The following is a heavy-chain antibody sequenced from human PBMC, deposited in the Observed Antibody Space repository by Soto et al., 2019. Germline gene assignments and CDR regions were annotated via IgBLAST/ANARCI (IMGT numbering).Heavy chain of an antibody. J-gene: IGHJ5*02. D-gene: IGHD6-13*01. CDR1: GGSISSGGYY. Sequence: SETLSLTCTVSGGSISSGGYYWSWIRQHPGKGLELIGYIYYSGSTYYNPSLKSRVTISVDTSKNQFSLKLSSVTAADTAVYYCAGGFIAAAGTSVWFEPWGQGTLVTVSS. CDR3: AGGFIAAAGTSVWFEP. CDR2: IYYSGST. V-gene: IGHV4-31*03.